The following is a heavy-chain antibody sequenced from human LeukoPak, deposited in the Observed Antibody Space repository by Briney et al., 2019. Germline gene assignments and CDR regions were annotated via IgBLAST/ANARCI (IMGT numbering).Heavy chain of an antibody. Sequence: GGSLRLSCASSGFTFRIFGLNWVRQAPGKGLEWVANINQDGSEKYYVDSVKGRFTISRDNAKNSLYLQMNSLRAEDTAVYYCARGVAAADYWGQGTLVTVSS. D-gene: IGHD6-13*01. CDR2: INQDGSEK. CDR1: GFTFRIFG. V-gene: IGHV3-7*01. J-gene: IGHJ4*02. CDR3: ARGVAAADY.